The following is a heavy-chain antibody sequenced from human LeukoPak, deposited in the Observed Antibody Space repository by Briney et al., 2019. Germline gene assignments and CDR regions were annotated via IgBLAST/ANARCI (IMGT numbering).Heavy chain of an antibody. D-gene: IGHD6-13*01. V-gene: IGHV3-9*01. CDR2: ISWNSGSI. CDR3: AKDMAAATSDAFDI. CDR1: GFTFDDYA. Sequence: GGSLRLSCAASGFTFDDYAMHWVRQAQGKGLEWVSGISWNSGSIGYADSVKGRFTISRDNAKNSLYLQMNSLRAEDTALYYCAKDMAAATSDAFDIWGQGTMVTVSS. J-gene: IGHJ3*02.